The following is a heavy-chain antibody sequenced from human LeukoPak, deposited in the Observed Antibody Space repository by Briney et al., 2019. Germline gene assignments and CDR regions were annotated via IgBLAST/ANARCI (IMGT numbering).Heavy chain of an antibody. V-gene: IGHV4-39*01. Sequence: SETLSLTCTVSGGSISNSSNYWGWIRQPPGKGLEWIGSMYYSGSTYYNPSLKSRATISVDTSKNQFSLKLSSVTAADTAVYYCVRHGRMGTINPSYWGQGTLVTVSS. CDR1: GGSISNSSNY. J-gene: IGHJ4*02. CDR2: MYYSGST. CDR3: VRHGRMGTINPSY. D-gene: IGHD5-24*01.